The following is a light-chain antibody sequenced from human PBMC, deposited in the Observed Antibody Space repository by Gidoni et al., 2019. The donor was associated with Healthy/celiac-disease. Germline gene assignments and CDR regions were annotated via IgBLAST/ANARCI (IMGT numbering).Light chain of an antibody. V-gene: IGKV3-20*01. CDR3: QQYGSSPLYT. CDR2: GAS. J-gene: IGKJ2*01. Sequence: EIVLTQSPGTLPLAPGERATLSCRASQSVSSSYLAWYQQKPGQAPRLLIYGASSRATGIPDRFSGSGSGTDFTLTISRLEPEDFAVYYCQQYGSSPLYTFXHXTKLXIK. CDR1: QSVSSSY.